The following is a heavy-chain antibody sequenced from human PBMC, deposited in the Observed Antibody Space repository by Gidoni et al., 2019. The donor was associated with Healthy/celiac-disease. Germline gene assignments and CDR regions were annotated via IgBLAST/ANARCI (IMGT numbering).Heavy chain of an antibody. CDR2: IKQDGSEK. J-gene: IGHJ3*02. CDR1: GFTFSSYW. V-gene: IGHV3-7*01. D-gene: IGHD1-26*01. CDR3: ARGYSGSYFGAFDI. Sequence: EVQLVVSGGGLVQPGGSLRLSCSASGFTFSSYWLSWVRQAPGKGLEWVANIKQDGSEKYYVDSVKGRFTISRDNAKNSLYLQMNSLRAEDTAVYYCARGYSGSYFGAFDIWGQGTMVTVSS.